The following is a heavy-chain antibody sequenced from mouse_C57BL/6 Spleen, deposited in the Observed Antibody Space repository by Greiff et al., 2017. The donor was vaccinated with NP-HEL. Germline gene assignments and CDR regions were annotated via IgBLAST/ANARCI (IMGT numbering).Heavy chain of an antibody. J-gene: IGHJ3*01. CDR2: ISSGGSYT. CDR1: GFTFSSYG. D-gene: IGHD2-4*01. V-gene: IGHV5-6*01. Sequence: EVKLMESGGDLVKPGGSLKLSCAASGFTFSSYGMSWVRQTPDKRLEWVATISSGGSYTYYPDSVKGRFTISRDNAKNTLYLQMSSLKSEDTAMYYCASPIYYDHGAWFAYWGQGTLVTVSA. CDR3: ASPIYYDHGAWFAY.